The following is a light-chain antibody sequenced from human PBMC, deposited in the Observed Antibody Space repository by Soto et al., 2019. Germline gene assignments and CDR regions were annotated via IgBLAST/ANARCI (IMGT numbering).Light chain of an antibody. CDR2: GAF. CDR1: QSVTNY. V-gene: IGKV3-11*01. Sequence: DILLTQSPGTLSLSPGERATLSCRASQSVTNYLAWYQQKPGQPPRLLIYGAFNRAAGIPARFSGSGSGTDFTLTISSLEPEDSAVYYCQQRNIWPPVTFGQGTRLEIK. CDR3: QQRNIWPPVT. J-gene: IGKJ5*01.